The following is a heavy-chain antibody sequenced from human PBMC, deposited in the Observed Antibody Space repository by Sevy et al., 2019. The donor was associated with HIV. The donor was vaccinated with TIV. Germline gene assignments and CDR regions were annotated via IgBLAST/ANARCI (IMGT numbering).Heavy chain of an antibody. D-gene: IGHD3-10*01. Sequence: LSLTCAASGFTFSTYSMNWVRQAPGKGLEWVSSISSSSNYIYYADSLKGRFTISRDNAKNSLYLQMNSLRADDTVVYYCARDGARITMVQGVMAYYHGMDVWGQGTTVTVSS. CDR2: ISSSSNYI. CDR3: ARDGARITMVQGVMAYYHGMDV. V-gene: IGHV3-21*01. CDR1: GFTFSTYS. J-gene: IGHJ6*02.